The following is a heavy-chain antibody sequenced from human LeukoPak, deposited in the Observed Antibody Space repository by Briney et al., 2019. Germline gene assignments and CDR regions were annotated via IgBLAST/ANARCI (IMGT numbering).Heavy chain of an antibody. CDR1: GGSISSSSYY. V-gene: IGHV4-39*07. CDR3: ARDIETLDSSGYFDY. Sequence: SETLSLTCTVSGGSISSSSYYWGWIRQPPGKGLEWIGSIYHSGSTYYNPSLKSRVTISVDTSKNQFSLKLSSVTAADTAVYYCARDIETLDSSGYFDYWGQGTLVTVSS. D-gene: IGHD3-22*01. CDR2: IYHSGST. J-gene: IGHJ4*02.